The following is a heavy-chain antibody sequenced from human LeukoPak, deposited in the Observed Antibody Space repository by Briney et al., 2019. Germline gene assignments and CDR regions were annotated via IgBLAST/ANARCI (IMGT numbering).Heavy chain of an antibody. CDR3: ARSPPRYYDSSGYEY. CDR2: INPSGGST. CDR1: GYTFTSYY. Sequence: ASVKVSCKASGYTFTSYYMQWVRQAPGRGLEWMGIINPSGGSTSYAQKFQGRVTMTRDMSTSTVYMELSSLRSEDTAVYYCARSPPRYYDSSGYEYWGQGTLVTVSS. V-gene: IGHV1-46*01. J-gene: IGHJ4*02. D-gene: IGHD3-22*01.